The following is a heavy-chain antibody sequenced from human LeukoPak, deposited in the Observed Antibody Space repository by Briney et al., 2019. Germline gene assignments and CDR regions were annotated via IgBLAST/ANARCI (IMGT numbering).Heavy chain of an antibody. J-gene: IGHJ4*02. Sequence: GGSLRLSCAASGFTFSSYAMSWVRQAPGKGLEWVSTITDSRGDTNYAASVRGRFTISRDNSKNTLFLQMNSLRADDTAVYCCAKDRNSFGSGGSDYWGQGTLVTVSS. V-gene: IGHV3-23*01. CDR1: GFTFSSYA. CDR2: ITDSRGDT. CDR3: AKDRNSFGSGGSDY. D-gene: IGHD3-10*01.